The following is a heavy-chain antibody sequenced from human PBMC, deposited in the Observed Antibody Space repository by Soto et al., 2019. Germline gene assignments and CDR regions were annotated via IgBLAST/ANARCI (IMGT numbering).Heavy chain of an antibody. V-gene: IGHV1-18*01. CDR1: GYTFTSYG. D-gene: IGHD6-13*01. J-gene: IGHJ4*02. Sequence: ASVKVSCKASGYTFTSYGISWVRQAPGQGLEWMGWISAYNGNTNYAQKIQGRVTMTTDTSTSTAYMELRSLRSDDTAVYYCARVNRLWKAAAGLDYGGQGTLVTVSS. CDR3: ARVNRLWKAAAGLDY. CDR2: ISAYNGNT.